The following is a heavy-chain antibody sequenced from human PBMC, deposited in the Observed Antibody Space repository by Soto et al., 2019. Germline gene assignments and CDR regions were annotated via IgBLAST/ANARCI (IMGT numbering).Heavy chain of an antibody. D-gene: IGHD6-19*01. CDR1: GYTFTSYG. Sequence: QVQLVQSGAEVKKPGASVKVSCKASGYTFTSYGISWVRQAPGQGLEWMGWISAYNGNTNYAQKLQGRVTMTTDTPTSTAYMELRSLRSDDTAVYYCARQYSSGWYGYYYGMDVWGQGTTVTVSS. J-gene: IGHJ6*02. CDR2: ISAYNGNT. CDR3: ARQYSSGWYGYYYGMDV. V-gene: IGHV1-18*01.